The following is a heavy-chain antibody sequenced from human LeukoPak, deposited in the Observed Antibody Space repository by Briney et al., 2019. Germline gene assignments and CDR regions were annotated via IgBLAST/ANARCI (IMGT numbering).Heavy chain of an antibody. Sequence: GGPLRLSCAASGSTFTSYTMNWVRQAPGKGLEWVSDISSSGSYIDYADSVKGRFTISRDNAKNSLFLQMNSLRAEDTAVYYCARSLIADGAFDIWGQGTMVPVSS. V-gene: IGHV3-21*01. CDR2: ISSSGSYI. J-gene: IGHJ3*02. CDR3: ARSLIADGAFDI. CDR1: GSTFTSYT. D-gene: IGHD2-21*01.